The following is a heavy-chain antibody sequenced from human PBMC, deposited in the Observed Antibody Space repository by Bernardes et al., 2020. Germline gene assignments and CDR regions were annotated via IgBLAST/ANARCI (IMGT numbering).Heavy chain of an antibody. D-gene: IGHD6-13*01. CDR1: GVSISSGGYY. V-gene: IGHV4-31*03. J-gene: IGHJ4*02. CDR2: IFYSGST. Sequence: SETLSLTCTVSGVSISSGGYYWSWILQHPGKALEWIGYIFYSGSTYYNPSLQSRVTLSVDTSKNQFSLKLSSVTAADTAVYYCARVPSAAGTQYFDYWGQGTLVTVSS. CDR3: ARVPSAAGTQYFDY.